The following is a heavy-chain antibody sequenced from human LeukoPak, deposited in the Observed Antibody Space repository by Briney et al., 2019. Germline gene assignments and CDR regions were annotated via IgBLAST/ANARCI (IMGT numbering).Heavy chain of an antibody. J-gene: IGHJ5*02. Sequence: SETLSLTCAVSGGSISSSNWWSWVRQPPVKGLEWIGEIYHSGSTNYNPSLKSRVTISVDKSKNQFSLKLSSVTAADTAVYYCARAVSYYGSGSTDPGWFDPWGQGTLVTVSS. V-gene: IGHV4-4*02. D-gene: IGHD3-10*01. CDR3: ARAVSYYGSGSTDPGWFDP. CDR1: GGSISSSNW. CDR2: IYHSGST.